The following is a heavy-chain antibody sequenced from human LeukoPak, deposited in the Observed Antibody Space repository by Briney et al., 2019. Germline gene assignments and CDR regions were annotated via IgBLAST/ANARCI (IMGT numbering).Heavy chain of an antibody. CDR3: AKDYGGENLDY. D-gene: IGHD4-23*01. V-gene: IGHV3-30*18. CDR2: ISFDGSYK. Sequence: PAGSLRLSCAASGFTLSSFGMHWVRQAPGKGQEWVAVISFDGSYKSYAVSMKGRFTISRDNSKNTMYLHMNSLRLEDTAVYYCAKDYGGENLDYWGQGTLVTVSS. J-gene: IGHJ4*02. CDR1: GFTLSSFG.